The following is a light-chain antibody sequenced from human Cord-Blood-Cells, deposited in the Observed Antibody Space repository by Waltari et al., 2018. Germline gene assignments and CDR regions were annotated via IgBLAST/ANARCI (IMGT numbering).Light chain of an antibody. Sequence: QSALSPPPPASALPGPPATSSCSGTISDVGGYNFASWYQQHPSNAPTHMIYEVSKRPSGLRDRFSGANSGDTASLTGSRLQGEDEADNYCSSCAGSNNVVVYGGMPKLTVL. J-gene: IGLJ2*01. CDR3: SSCAGSNNVVV. CDR2: EVS. CDR1: ISDVGGYNF. V-gene: IGLV2-8*01.